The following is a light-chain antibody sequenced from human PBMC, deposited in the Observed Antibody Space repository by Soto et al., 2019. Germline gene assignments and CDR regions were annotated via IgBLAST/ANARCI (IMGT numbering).Light chain of an antibody. J-gene: IGKJ2*01. CDR3: QQSYLVPET. CDR1: QTISLY. V-gene: IGKV1-39*01. CDR2: TTS. Sequence: DAQMNRSPSSLSASLGDRVTITCRASQTISLYLNWYQQKPGKAPKLLIATTSYLQNGVPSRFSGSRSGTDFSLTISSLQPEDFATYYCQQSYLVPETFGLGTKVYIK.